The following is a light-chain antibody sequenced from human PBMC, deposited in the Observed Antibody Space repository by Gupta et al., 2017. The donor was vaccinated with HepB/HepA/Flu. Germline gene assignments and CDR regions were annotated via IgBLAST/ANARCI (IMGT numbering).Light chain of an antibody. CDR2: GAS. Sequence: EIVMTQSPATLSVSPGERATLSCRASQSVSSNLAWYQQKPGQAPRLLLYGASTRATGIPARFSGSGSGTEFALTISSLQSEDFAVYYCQQYNNCPVTFGQGTRLEIK. J-gene: IGKJ5*01. V-gene: IGKV3-15*01. CDR3: QQYNNCPVT. CDR1: QSVSSN.